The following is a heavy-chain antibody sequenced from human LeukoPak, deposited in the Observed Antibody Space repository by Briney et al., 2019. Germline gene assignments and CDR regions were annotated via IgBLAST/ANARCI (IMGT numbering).Heavy chain of an antibody. D-gene: IGHD6-19*01. CDR1: GFSFSSYW. CDR3: AKDRSSGWYGVGDY. J-gene: IGHJ4*02. CDR2: ISGSGDGT. Sequence: GGSLRLSCEASGFSFSSYWMSWVRQAPGKGLEWVSTISGSGDGTYYADSVKGRFTISRDNPKNTLYLQMNSLRAEDTAVYYCAKDRSSGWYGVGDYWGQGTLVTVSS. V-gene: IGHV3-23*01.